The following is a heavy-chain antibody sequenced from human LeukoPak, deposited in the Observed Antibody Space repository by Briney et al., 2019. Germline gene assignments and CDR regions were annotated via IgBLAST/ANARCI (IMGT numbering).Heavy chain of an antibody. Sequence: PSETLSLTCTVSGGSMNYYYWSWIRQPPGKGLEWIGYIYDSVSTSYNPSLKSRVTMSLDTSKNQFSLRLTSVTAADTAVYYCARPPVTTARVYWGQGILVTVFS. V-gene: IGHV4-59*08. CDR2: IYDSVST. D-gene: IGHD4-17*01. CDR3: ARPPVTTARVY. CDR1: GGSMNYYY. J-gene: IGHJ4*02.